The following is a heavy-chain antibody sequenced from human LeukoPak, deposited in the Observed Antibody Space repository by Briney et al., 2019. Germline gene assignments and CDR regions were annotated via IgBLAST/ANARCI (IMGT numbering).Heavy chain of an antibody. D-gene: IGHD3-10*01. V-gene: IGHV3-30-3*01. J-gene: IGHJ4*02. CDR1: GFTFSSYA. Sequence: PGGSLRLSCAASGFTFSSYAMHWVRQAPGKGLEWVAVISYDGSNKYYADSVKGRFTISRDNSKNTLYLQMNSLRAEDTAVYYCARDYSHYGSGSSTPGYWGQGTLVTVSS. CDR2: ISYDGSNK. CDR3: ARDYSHYGSGSSTPGY.